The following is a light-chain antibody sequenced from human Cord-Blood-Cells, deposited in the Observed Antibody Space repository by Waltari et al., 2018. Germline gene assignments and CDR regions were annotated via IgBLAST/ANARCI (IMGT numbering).Light chain of an antibody. CDR2: DNN. CDR3: GTWDSSLSVV. V-gene: IGLV1-51*01. CDR1: SSNIGNTY. Sequence: QSVLTQPPSVSAAPGQKVTIPCPGSSSNIGNTYVSWYQQLPGTAPKLLIYDNNKRPSGIPDRFSGSKSGTSATLGITGLQTGDEADYYCGTWDSSLSVVFGGGTKLTVL. J-gene: IGLJ2*01.